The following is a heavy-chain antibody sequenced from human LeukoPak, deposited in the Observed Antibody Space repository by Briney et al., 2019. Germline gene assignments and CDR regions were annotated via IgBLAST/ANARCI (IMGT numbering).Heavy chain of an antibody. CDR2: IYPGDSDT. Sequence: GASLQISCQGAGSIFTSYWIGWGRQLPGKGMEWMGIIYPGDSDTRYSPSFQGQVTISADKSISTAYLQWSSLKASDTAMYYCARHCSSTSCHSFDPWGQGTLVTVSS. J-gene: IGHJ5*02. CDR3: ARHCSSTSCHSFDP. D-gene: IGHD2-2*01. CDR1: GSIFTSYW. V-gene: IGHV5-51*01.